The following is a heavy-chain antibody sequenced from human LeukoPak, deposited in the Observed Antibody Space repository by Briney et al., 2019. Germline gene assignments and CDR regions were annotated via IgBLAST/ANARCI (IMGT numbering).Heavy chain of an antibody. D-gene: IGHD3-3*01. CDR3: AKETRYDFWSGYRY. Sequence: PGGSLRLSCAASGFTFSSYGMHWVRQAPGKGLEWVAFIRYDGSNKYYADSVKGRFTISRDNSKNTLYLQMNSLRAEDTAVYYCAKETRYDFWSGYRYWGQGTLVTVSS. CDR2: IRYDGSNK. J-gene: IGHJ4*02. V-gene: IGHV3-30*02. CDR1: GFTFSSYG.